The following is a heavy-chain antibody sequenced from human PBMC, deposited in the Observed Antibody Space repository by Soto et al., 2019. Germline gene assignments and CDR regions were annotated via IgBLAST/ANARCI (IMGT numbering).Heavy chain of an antibody. Sequence: QVQLVQSGAEVKKPGSSVKVCCKASGGTFSSYAISWVRQAPGQGLEWMGGIIPIFGTANYAQKFQGRVTITADESTSTAYMELSSLRSEDTAVYYCARDPYDSSGYRYWYFDLWGRGTLVTVSS. CDR2: IIPIFGTA. CDR1: GGTFSSYA. CDR3: ARDPYDSSGYRYWYFDL. D-gene: IGHD3-22*01. V-gene: IGHV1-69*12. J-gene: IGHJ2*01.